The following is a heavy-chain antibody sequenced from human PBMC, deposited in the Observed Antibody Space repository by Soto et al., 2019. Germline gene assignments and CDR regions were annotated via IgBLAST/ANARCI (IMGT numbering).Heavy chain of an antibody. D-gene: IGHD5-12*01. Sequence: QVQLVESGGGVVQAGRSLRVSCAASGFIFRNYGMHWVRQAPGKGLEWVAIIYFDGKNQYYADSVKGRFTISRDNSKHMVYLQLNSLRAEDTATYYCARASNRYSGYDTDFGLDVWGQGTTVTVSS. CDR2: IYFDGKNQ. CDR1: GFIFRNYG. V-gene: IGHV3-33*01. CDR3: ARASNRYSGYDTDFGLDV. J-gene: IGHJ6*02.